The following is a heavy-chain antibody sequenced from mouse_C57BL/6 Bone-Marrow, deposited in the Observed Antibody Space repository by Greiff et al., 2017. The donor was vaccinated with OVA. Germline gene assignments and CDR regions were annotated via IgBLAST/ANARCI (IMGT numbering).Heavy chain of an antibody. CDR1: GFTFSDYY. V-gene: IGHV5-16*01. Sequence: EVMLVESEGGLVQPGSSMKLSCTASGFTFSDYYMAWVRQVPEKGLEWVANINYDGSSTYYLDSLKSRFIISRDNAKNILYLQMSSLKSEDTATYYCARANWDWYFEVWGTGTTVTVSS. D-gene: IGHD4-1*01. CDR3: ARANWDWYFEV. J-gene: IGHJ1*03. CDR2: INYDGSST.